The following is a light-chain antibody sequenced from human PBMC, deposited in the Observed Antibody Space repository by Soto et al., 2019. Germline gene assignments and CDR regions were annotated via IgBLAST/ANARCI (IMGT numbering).Light chain of an antibody. Sequence: IEMTQSPATLSVSPGERATLSYRASQSVSSNLAWYQQKPGQAPRLLIYGASSRATGIPDRFSGSGSGTDFTLTISRLEPEDFAVYYCQQYDSPLTWTFGQGTKVDIK. J-gene: IGKJ1*01. CDR1: QSVSSN. CDR2: GAS. CDR3: QQYDSPLTWT. V-gene: IGKV3-20*01.